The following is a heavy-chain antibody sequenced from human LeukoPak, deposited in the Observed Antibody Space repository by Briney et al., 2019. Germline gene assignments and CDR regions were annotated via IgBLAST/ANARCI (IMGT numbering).Heavy chain of an antibody. V-gene: IGHV1-24*01. CDR2: FDPEDGET. Sequence: ASVKVSCKVSGYTLTELSMHWVRQXPGKGLEWMGGFDPEDGETIYAQKFQGRVTMTEDTSTDTAYMELSSLRSEDTAVYYCATDLKRIVGATSFDYWGQGTLVTVSS. J-gene: IGHJ4*02. CDR3: ATDLKRIVGATSFDY. D-gene: IGHD1-26*01. CDR1: GYTLTELS.